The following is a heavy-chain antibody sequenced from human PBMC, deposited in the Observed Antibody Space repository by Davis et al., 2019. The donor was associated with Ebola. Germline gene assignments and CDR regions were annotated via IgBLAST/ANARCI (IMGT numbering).Heavy chain of an antibody. Sequence: PGGSLRLSCAASGFTFSSYWMSWVRQAPGKGLEWVANIKQDGSEKYYVDSVKGRFTISRDNAKNSLYLQMNSLRAEDTAVYYCAREPTWDTMIVVGLTDAFDIWGQGTMVTVSS. CDR3: AREPTWDTMIVVGLTDAFDI. D-gene: IGHD3-22*01. CDR1: GFTFSSYW. J-gene: IGHJ3*02. CDR2: IKQDGSEK. V-gene: IGHV3-7*01.